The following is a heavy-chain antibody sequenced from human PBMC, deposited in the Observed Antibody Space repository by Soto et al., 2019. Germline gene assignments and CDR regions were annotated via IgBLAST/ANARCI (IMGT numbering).Heavy chain of an antibody. Sequence: GGSLRLSCAASGFTFSSYGMHWARQAPGKGLEWVAVIWYDGSNKYYADSVKGRFTISRDNSKNTLYLQMNSLRAEDTAVYYCARDHAYCSGGSCYSNYYGMDVWGQGTTVTVSS. J-gene: IGHJ6*02. V-gene: IGHV3-33*01. CDR1: GFTFSSYG. D-gene: IGHD2-15*01. CDR3: ARDHAYCSGGSCYSNYYGMDV. CDR2: IWYDGSNK.